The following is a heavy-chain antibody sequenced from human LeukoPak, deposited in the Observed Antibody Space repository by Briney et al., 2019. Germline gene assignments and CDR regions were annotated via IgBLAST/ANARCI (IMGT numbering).Heavy chain of an antibody. Sequence: PSETLSLTCTVSGVSISSTNSYWGWIRQSPRTGLEWIGNIYSSGSTYYNPSLKSRVTISIDTSENQFSLKLTSVTAADTAVYYCASTPLGGSNNLYYYYMDVWGKGTTVTVSS. CDR1: GVSISSTNSY. CDR3: ASTPLGGSNNLYYYYMDV. V-gene: IGHV4-39*07. J-gene: IGHJ6*03. CDR2: IYSSGST. D-gene: IGHD3-16*01.